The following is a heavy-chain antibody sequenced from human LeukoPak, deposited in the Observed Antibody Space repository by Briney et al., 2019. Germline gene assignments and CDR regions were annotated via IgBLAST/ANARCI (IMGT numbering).Heavy chain of an antibody. V-gene: IGHV5-51*01. Sequence: GESLKISCKGSGYSFTSYWIGWVRQMPGKGLEWMGIIYPGDSDTRYSPSFQGQVTISADKSISTAYLQWSSLKASDTAMYYCARHESGYDYVWGSYRLRLGTFDYWGQGTLVTVSS. D-gene: IGHD3-16*02. CDR2: IYPGDSDT. CDR1: GYSFTSYW. CDR3: ARHESGYDYVWGSYRLRLGTFDY. J-gene: IGHJ4*02.